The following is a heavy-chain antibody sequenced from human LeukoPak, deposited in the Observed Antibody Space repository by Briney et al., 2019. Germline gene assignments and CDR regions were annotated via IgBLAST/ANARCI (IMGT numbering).Heavy chain of an antibody. J-gene: IGHJ4*02. CDR1: GGSITNLDYY. CDR2: IYTSGGT. D-gene: IGHD3-22*01. V-gene: IGHV4-61*02. Sequence: TLSLTCTVSGGSITNLDYYWTWIRQPAGKRLEWIGRIYTSGGTNYNPSLKSRVTMSVDRSKNEISLHLASLTAADTAVYYCARHARHPFYNDRNGYYRGHLDYWGQGTVVTVSS. CDR3: ARHARHPFYNDRNGYYRGHLDY.